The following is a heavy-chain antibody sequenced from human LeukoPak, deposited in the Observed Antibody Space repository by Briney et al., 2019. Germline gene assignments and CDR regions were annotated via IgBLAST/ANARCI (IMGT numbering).Heavy chain of an antibody. CDR2: IYYSGST. J-gene: IGHJ4*02. D-gene: IGHD3-22*01. Sequence: SETLSLTCTVSGGSISSYYWSWIRQSPGKGLEWIGTIYYSGSTYYNPSLRTRVTISVDTSKKQFSLKLSSVTAADTAVYYCARHLFGSGYYPDYWGQGTLVTVSS. CDR1: GGSISSYY. CDR3: ARHLFGSGYYPDY. V-gene: IGHV4-59*05.